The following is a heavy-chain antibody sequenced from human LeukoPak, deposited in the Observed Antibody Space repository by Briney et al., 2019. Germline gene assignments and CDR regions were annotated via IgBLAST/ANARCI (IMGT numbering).Heavy chain of an antibody. D-gene: IGHD6-13*01. CDR3: AREWHSSPQPIYYYYYGMDV. CDR2: ISSSGSTI. J-gene: IGHJ6*02. CDR1: GFTFSDYY. Sequence: GGSLRLSCAASGFTFSDYYMSWIRQAPGKGLEWVSYISSSGSTIYYADSVKGRFTISRDNAKNSLYLQMNSLRAEDTAVYYCAREWHSSPQPIYYYYYGMDVWGQGTTVTVSS. V-gene: IGHV3-11*01.